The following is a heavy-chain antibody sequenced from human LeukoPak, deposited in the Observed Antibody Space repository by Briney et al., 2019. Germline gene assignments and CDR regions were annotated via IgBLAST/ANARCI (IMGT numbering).Heavy chain of an antibody. V-gene: IGHV4-34*01. CDR3: ARHVSLHAFDI. J-gene: IGHJ3*02. CDR1: GGSFSGYY. Sequence: PSETLSLTCVVYGGSFSGYYWSWIRQAPGKGLEWIGEINHSGSTNYNPSLKSRVTISVDTSKNQFSLKLSSVTAADTAVYYCARHVSLHAFDIWGQGTMVTVSS. D-gene: IGHD2-8*01. CDR2: INHSGST.